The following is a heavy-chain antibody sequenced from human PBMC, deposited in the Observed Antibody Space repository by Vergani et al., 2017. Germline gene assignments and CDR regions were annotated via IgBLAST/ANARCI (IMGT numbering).Heavy chain of an antibody. CDR2: VFHSGSA. Sequence: QVQLQESGPGLVKPSETLSLTCSVSGYSISRGYYWGWIRQPPGKGLEWIATVFHSGSAYYNPSLRRRVTISVETSKNQVSLGLSTLTAADTGVYYCARELWVYQGVGAFESWGGGTEVSVSS. CDR1: GYSISRGYY. CDR3: ARELWVYQGVGAFES. D-gene: IGHD2-21*01. J-gene: IGHJ3*01. V-gene: IGHV4-38-2*02.